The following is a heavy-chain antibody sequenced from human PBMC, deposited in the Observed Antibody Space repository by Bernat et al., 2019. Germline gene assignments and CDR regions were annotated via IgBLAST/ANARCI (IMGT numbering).Heavy chain of an antibody. J-gene: IGHJ6*02. V-gene: IGHV3-66*02. CDR3: ARGKNYYDSSGYYY. CDR1: GFTVSSNY. CDR2: IYSGGST. D-gene: IGHD3-22*01. Sequence: EVQLVESGGGLVQPGGSLRLSCAASGFTVSSNYMSWVRQAPGKGLEWVSVIYSGGSTYYADSVKGRFTISRDNSKNTLYHQMNSLRAEDTAVYYCARGKNYYDSSGYYYWGQGTTVTASS.